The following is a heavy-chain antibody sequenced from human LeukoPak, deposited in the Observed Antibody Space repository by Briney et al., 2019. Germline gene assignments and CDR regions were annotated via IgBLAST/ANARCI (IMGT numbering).Heavy chain of an antibody. D-gene: IGHD6-19*01. J-gene: IGHJ4*02. CDR3: AKGVGSAWFVDY. CDR1: GFTFSSYV. V-gene: IGHV3-23*01. CDR2: INNRGGNT. Sequence: PGGSLRLSCAASGFTFSSYVMTWVRQAPGRGLEWVSAINNRGGNTYYADSVKGRFTISRDNSKNTLYLEMNSLRAEDTAVYYCAKGVGSAWFVDYWGQGTLVTVSS.